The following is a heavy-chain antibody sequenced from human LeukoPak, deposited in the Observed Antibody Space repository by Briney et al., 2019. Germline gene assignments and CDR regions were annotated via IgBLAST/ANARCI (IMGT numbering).Heavy chain of an antibody. Sequence: PGGSLRLSCVASGLTFSNYGMHWDRQAPGKGLEWVAVISYDGSNKYFADSVRGRFTISRDNSKNTLYLQMNSLRAEDTAVYYCAKDRLDAIDYWGQGTLVTVSS. V-gene: IGHV3-30*18. CDR3: AKDRLDAIDY. CDR1: GLTFSNYG. D-gene: IGHD6-19*01. CDR2: ISYDGSNK. J-gene: IGHJ4*02.